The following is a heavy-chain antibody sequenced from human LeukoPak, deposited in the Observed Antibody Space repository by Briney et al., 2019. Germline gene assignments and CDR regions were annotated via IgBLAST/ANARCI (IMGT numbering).Heavy chain of an antibody. D-gene: IGHD3-9*01. CDR3: ARFPHQYVLRYFDLEGAFDI. J-gene: IGHJ3*02. V-gene: IGHV1-8*01. CDR2: MNPNSGNT. CDR1: GYTFTSYD. Sequence: ASVKVSCKASGYTFTSYDINWVRQATGQGLEWMGWMNPNSGNTGYAQKFQGRVTMTRNTSISTAYMELSSLRSEDTAVYYCARFPHQYVLRYFDLEGAFDIWGQGTMVTVSS.